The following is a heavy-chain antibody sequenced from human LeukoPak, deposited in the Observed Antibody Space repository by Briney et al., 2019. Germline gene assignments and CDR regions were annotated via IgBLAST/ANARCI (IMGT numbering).Heavy chain of an antibody. CDR3: AGIPVFGVVLHQVPV. J-gene: IGHJ6*04. D-gene: IGHD3-3*01. CDR1: GYTFTGYY. CDR2: FIPILGTA. V-gene: IGHV1-69*10. Sequence: GASVKVSCKASGYTFTGYYMHWVRQAPGQGLEWMGVFIPILGTANSTQNFQDRVTITADISTNTAYLELTSLRSEDTAVYFCAGIPVFGVVLHQVPVWGKGTTVTVSS.